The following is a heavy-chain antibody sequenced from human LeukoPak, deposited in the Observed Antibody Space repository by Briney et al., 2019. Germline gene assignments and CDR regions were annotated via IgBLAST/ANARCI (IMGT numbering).Heavy chain of an antibody. CDR2: INPSGGST. J-gene: IGHJ6*02. D-gene: IGHD3-22*01. V-gene: IGHV1-69*04. CDR1: GGTFSSYA. Sequence: SVKVSCKASGGTFSSYAISWVRQAPGQGLEWMGIINPSGGSTSYAQKFQGRVTITADKSTSTAYMELSSLRSEDTAVYYCARIPPERDSSGYYYEDYYYGMDVWGQGTTVTVSS. CDR3: ARIPPERDSSGYYYEDYYYGMDV.